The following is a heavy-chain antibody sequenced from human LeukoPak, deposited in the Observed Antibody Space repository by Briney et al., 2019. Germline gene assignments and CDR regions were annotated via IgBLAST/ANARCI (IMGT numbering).Heavy chain of an antibody. CDR3: AHIVNVRFPGGGNWFDP. D-gene: IGHD3-3*01. Sequence: SGPTLVKPTQTLTLTCTFSGFSLSTSGVGVGWIRQPPGKALEWLALIYWDDDKRYSPSLKSRLTITKDTSKNQVVLTMTNMDPVDTATYYCAHIVNVRFPGGGNWFDPWGQGTLVTVSS. CDR1: GFSLSTSGVG. J-gene: IGHJ5*02. V-gene: IGHV2-5*02. CDR2: IYWDDDK.